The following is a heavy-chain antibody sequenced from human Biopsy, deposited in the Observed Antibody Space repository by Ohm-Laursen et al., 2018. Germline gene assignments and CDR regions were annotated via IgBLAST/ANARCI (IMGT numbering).Heavy chain of an antibody. CDR1: GYTFTDYY. CDR2: ISAYNGNT. J-gene: IGHJ4*02. Sequence: ASVKVSCKASGYTFTDYYIHWVRQAPGQGLEWMGWISAYNGNTNYAQKLQGRVTMTTDTSTSTAYMELRSLRSDDTAVYYCARCSTPYYDFWSGYQPTYYFDYWGQGTLVTVSS. V-gene: IGHV1-18*04. D-gene: IGHD3-3*01. CDR3: ARCSTPYYDFWSGYQPTYYFDY.